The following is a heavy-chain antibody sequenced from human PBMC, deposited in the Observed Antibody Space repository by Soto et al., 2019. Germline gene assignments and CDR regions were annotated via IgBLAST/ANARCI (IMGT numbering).Heavy chain of an antibody. Sequence: GASVKVSCKASGYTFTNYGISWVRQAPGQRLEWMGWISAYNGNTNYAQKLKGRVTMTTDTSTSTAYMELRSLRSDDTAVYYCARDPLCCYYDSSDAFQHWGQGTLVTVSS. CDR1: GYTFTNYG. V-gene: IGHV1-18*01. CDR3: ARDPLCCYYDSSDAFQH. D-gene: IGHD3-22*01. J-gene: IGHJ1*01. CDR2: ISAYNGNT.